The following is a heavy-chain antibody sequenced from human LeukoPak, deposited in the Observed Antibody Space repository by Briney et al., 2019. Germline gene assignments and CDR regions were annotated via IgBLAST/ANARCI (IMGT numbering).Heavy chain of an antibody. CDR2: IWHGGGKS. CDR3: ARDLRVVPTVPYNWFDP. D-gene: IGHD2-2*01. CDR1: GFTFSSYG. V-gene: IGHV3-33*01. J-gene: IGHJ5*02. Sequence: GGSLRLSCAASGFTFSSYGMHGVRRDPVKGLEWGTGIWHGGGKSYYADSVKGRFTLSSGNSKNTLYLQMNSLRAEDTAVYYCARDLRVVPTVPYNWFDPWGQGTLVTVSS.